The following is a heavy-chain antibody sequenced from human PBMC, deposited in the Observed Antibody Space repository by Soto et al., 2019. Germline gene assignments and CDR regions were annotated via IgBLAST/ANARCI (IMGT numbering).Heavy chain of an antibody. Sequence: HPGGSLRLSCAASGFTFSSYDMHWVRQATGKGLEWVSAIGTAGDTYYPGSVKGRFTISRENAKNSLYLQMNSLRAGDTAVYYCARGNPLDHFDYWGQGTLVTVSS. CDR3: ARGNPLDHFDY. J-gene: IGHJ4*02. V-gene: IGHV3-13*01. CDR2: IGTAGDT. CDR1: GFTFSSYD.